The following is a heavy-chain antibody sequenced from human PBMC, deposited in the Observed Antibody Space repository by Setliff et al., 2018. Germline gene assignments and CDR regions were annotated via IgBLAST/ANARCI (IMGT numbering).Heavy chain of an antibody. D-gene: IGHD3-22*01. CDR3: AKASDSSGYYGFDI. V-gene: IGHV3-7*01. Sequence: GGSLRLSCAASGFTFSRYWMSWVRQAPGKGLEWVANIKQDGSEKYYADSVKGRFTISRDNSKNTLYLQMNSLRAEDTAVYYCAKASDSSGYYGFDIWGQGTMVTVSS. J-gene: IGHJ3*02. CDR1: GFTFSRYW. CDR2: IKQDGSEK.